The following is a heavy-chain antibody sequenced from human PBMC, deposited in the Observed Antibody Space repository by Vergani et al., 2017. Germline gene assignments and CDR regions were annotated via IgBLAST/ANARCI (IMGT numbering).Heavy chain of an antibody. CDR1: GFTVSSNY. CDR3: TRTYYYYGMDV. Sequence: EVQLVEPGGGLIQPGGSLRLSCAASGFTVSSNYMSWVRQAPGKGLEWVSVIYSGGSTYYADSVKGRFTISRDNSKNTLYLQMNSLRAEDTAVYYCTRTYYYYGMDVWGQGTTVTVSS. V-gene: IGHV3-53*01. J-gene: IGHJ6*02. CDR2: IYSGGST.